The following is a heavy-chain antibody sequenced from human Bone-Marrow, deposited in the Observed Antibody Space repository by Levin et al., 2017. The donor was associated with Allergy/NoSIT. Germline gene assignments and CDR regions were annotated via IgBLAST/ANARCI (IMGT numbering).Heavy chain of an antibody. V-gene: IGHV3-74*01. J-gene: IGHJ4*02. Sequence: GGSLRLSCAASGFTFSGHWMHWVRQAPGKGLMWVSRIKSDGSSTNYADSVKGRFTISRDNAKNTLFLQMNSLRAEDTAVYYCARVAANSIWYVDNWGQGTLVTVSS. CDR2: IKSDGSST. D-gene: IGHD6-13*01. CDR1: GFTFSGHW. CDR3: ARVAANSIWYVDN.